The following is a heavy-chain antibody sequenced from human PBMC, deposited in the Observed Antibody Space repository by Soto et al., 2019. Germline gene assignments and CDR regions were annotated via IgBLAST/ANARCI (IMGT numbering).Heavy chain of an antibody. J-gene: IGHJ6*02. Sequence: GGSLRLSCVASGFSFRSYAMSWVRQAPGKGLEWVSVISGGGGSIYYVDSVKGRFTISRDNSKNTLHLQMTSLRAEDTAVYYCARDRYSYYDFWSGSLPYYYYGMDVWGQGTTVTVSS. CDR1: GFSFRSYA. D-gene: IGHD3-3*01. V-gene: IGHV3-23*01. CDR2: ISGGGGSI. CDR3: ARDRYSYYDFWSGSLPYYYYGMDV.